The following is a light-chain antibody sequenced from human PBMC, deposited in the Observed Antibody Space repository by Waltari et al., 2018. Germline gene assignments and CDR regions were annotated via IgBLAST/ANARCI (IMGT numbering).Light chain of an antibody. CDR3: QQYNNWPRT. J-gene: IGKJ1*01. Sequence: EIVTTQSPPTLPVSTGERATLPCRASQSVSSNLAWYQQKPGQAPRLLIYGASTRATGIPARFSGSGSGTEFTLTISSMQSEDFAVYYCQQYNNWPRTFGQGTKVEIK. V-gene: IGKV3-15*01. CDR1: QSVSSN. CDR2: GAS.